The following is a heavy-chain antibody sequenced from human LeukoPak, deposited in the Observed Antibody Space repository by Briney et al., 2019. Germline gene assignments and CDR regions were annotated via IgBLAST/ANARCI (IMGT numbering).Heavy chain of an antibody. Sequence: GGSLRLSCAASGFTFSSYSMNWVRQAPGKGLEWVSYISSSSSTIYYADSVKGRFTISRDNAKNSLYLQMNSLRAEDTAVYYCARAERYDFWSGYYTDYWGQGTLVTVSS. D-gene: IGHD3-3*01. CDR2: ISSSSSTI. V-gene: IGHV3-48*01. CDR3: ARAERYDFWSGYYTDY. J-gene: IGHJ4*02. CDR1: GFTFSSYS.